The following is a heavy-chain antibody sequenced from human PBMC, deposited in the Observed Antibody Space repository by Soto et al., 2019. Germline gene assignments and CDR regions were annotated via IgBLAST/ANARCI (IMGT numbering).Heavy chain of an antibody. Sequence: GASVKVSCKASGYTFTKYALHWVRQAPGQRLEWMGWINAGNGNTEYSQNFQARVTITRDTSASTAYMELSSLRSEDTAVYYCARDLGGWPDYWGQGTLVTVSS. J-gene: IGHJ4*02. CDR3: ARDLGGWPDY. CDR1: GYTFTKYA. V-gene: IGHV1-3*01. D-gene: IGHD2-15*01. CDR2: INAGNGNT.